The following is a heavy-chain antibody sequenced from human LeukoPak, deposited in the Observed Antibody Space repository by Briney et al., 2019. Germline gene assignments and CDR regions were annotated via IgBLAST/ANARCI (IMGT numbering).Heavy chain of an antibody. CDR1: GYTFTSYG. Sequence: ASVKVSCKASGYTFTSYGISWVRQAPGQGLEWMGWISAYNGNTNYAQKLQGRVTMTTDTSTSTAYMELRSLRSDDTAVYYCARELLCFGEPPPYRGFDPWGQGTLVTVSS. CDR3: ARELLCFGEPPPYRGFDP. V-gene: IGHV1-18*04. D-gene: IGHD3-10*01. J-gene: IGHJ5*02. CDR2: ISAYNGNT.